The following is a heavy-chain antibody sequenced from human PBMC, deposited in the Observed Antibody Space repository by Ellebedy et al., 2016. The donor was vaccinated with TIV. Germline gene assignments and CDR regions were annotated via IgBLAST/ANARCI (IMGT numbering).Heavy chain of an antibody. J-gene: IGHJ4*02. CDR1: DFSFSNAY. V-gene: IGHV3-15*07. Sequence: PGGSLRLSCAASDFSFSNAYMNWVRQDPGRGLEWVGLIKSKTHGSTTEYAAPVKGRFTISRDDSKNRLDLQMNSLKTEDSAIYYCVTESVGYFDYWGQGTLVTVSS. CDR2: IKSKTHGSTT. D-gene: IGHD1-26*01. CDR3: VTESVGYFDY.